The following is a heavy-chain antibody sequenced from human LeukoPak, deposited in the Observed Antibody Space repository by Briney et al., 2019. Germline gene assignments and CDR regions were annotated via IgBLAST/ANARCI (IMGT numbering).Heavy chain of an antibody. V-gene: IGHV5-51*01. CDR3: ARRGTGRDFDY. J-gene: IGHJ4*02. CDR1: GYSFASNW. D-gene: IGHD3-10*01. CDR2: IYPADSDT. Sequence: PGESLKISCKGSGYSFASNWIGWVRQKPGKGLEWMGIIYPADSDTRYSPSLQGQVTISADKSISIAYLQWSSLKASDTAMYYCARRGTGRDFDYWGQGTLVAVSS.